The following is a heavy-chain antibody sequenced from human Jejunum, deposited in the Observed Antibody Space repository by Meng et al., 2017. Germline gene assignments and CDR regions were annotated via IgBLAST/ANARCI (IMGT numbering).Heavy chain of an antibody. CDR2: IKSNKDGETA. CDR3: TTIYWGY. Sequence: VQLVGVGGGLVKPCGSLRLSCAASGFAFTNAWMSWVRQAPGKGLEWVGRIKSNKDGETADYAAPVKGRFTISRDDSKNTLYLQMSSLKTEDTAVYYCTTIYWGYWGQGTLVTVSS. V-gene: IGHV3-15*01. J-gene: IGHJ4*02. CDR1: GFAFTNAW. D-gene: IGHD7-27*01.